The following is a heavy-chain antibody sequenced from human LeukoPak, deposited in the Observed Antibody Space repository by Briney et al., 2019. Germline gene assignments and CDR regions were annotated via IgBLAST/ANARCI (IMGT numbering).Heavy chain of an antibody. Sequence: MPGGSLGLSCAASGFTFSSCGFNWVRQAPGKGLEWVSSIGPTGTDRYYADSVRGRFTISRDNAKNSMYLQMDSLRDEDTAVYYCATETIGRHYDYWGQGTLLTVSS. CDR1: GFTFSSCG. D-gene: IGHD1-14*01. CDR3: ATETIGRHYDY. V-gene: IGHV3-21*01. J-gene: IGHJ4*02. CDR2: IGPTGTDR.